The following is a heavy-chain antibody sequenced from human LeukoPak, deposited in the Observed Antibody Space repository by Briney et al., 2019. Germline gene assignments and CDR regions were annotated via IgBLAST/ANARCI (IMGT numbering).Heavy chain of an antibody. D-gene: IGHD3-10*01. CDR1: GGSIRSGGYY. V-gene: IGHV4-31*03. J-gene: IGHJ1*01. CDR2: IYRSGST. Sequence: SETLSLTCTVSGGSIRSGGYYCTWIRQHPGKGLEWIGYIYRSGSTYYNPSLESRVTISVDTSRNQFSLKLNSVTAADTAVYYCARWGPRRGQYFQHWGQGTLVTVSS. CDR3: ARWGPRRGQYFQH.